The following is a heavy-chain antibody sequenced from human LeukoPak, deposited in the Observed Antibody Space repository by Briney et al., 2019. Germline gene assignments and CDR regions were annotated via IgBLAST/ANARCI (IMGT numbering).Heavy chain of an antibody. J-gene: IGHJ4*02. CDR2: IYYHGNT. V-gene: IGHV4-39*01. Sequence: SETLSLTCSVSSGSISTSSVYWGWVRQPPGKGLEWIGSIYYHGNTYYNPSLRSRLTISVDTSKNQFSLKLSSVTAADTAVYYCGRNNYVDYDRSFDYWGQGTLVTVSP. CDR1: SGSISTSSVY. CDR3: GRNNYVDYDRSFDY. D-gene: IGHD4-17*01.